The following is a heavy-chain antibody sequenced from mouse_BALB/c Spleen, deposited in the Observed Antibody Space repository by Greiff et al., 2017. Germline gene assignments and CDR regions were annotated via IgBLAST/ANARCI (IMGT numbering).Heavy chain of an antibody. CDR1: GYSITSDYA. CDR2: ISYSGST. V-gene: IGHV3-2*02. Sequence: EVQLQESGPGLVKPSQSLSLTCTVTGYSITSDYAWNWIRQFPGNKLEWMGYISYSGSTSYNPSLKSRISITRDTSKNQFFLQLNSVTTEDTATYYCNYYGSSLNAWFAYWGQGTLVTVSA. D-gene: IGHD1-1*01. J-gene: IGHJ3*01. CDR3: NYYGSSLNAWFAY.